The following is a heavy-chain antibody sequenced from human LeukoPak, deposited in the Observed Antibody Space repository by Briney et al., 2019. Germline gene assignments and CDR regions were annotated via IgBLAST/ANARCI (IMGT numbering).Heavy chain of an antibody. V-gene: IGHV4-31*03. J-gene: IGHJ4*02. CDR3: ARDTSGYGDSEY. CDR1: SGPITSGAHY. Sequence: SETLSLTCTVSSGPITSGAHYWSWIRQYPGKGLEWIGYIHYSGNTYYKSSLKSRVSLSIDTSKNQFSLQLSSVTAADTAVYYCARDTSGYGDSEYWGQGTLVTVSS. D-gene: IGHD5-12*01. CDR2: IHYSGNT.